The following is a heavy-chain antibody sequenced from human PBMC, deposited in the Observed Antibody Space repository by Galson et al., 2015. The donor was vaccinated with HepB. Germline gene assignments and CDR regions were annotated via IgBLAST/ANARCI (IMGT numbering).Heavy chain of an antibody. CDR3: ARDRDYRFDY. D-gene: IGHD4/OR15-4a*01. J-gene: IGHJ4*02. CDR2: ISAYGGNT. CDR1: GYTFTING. V-gene: IGHV1-18*04. Sequence: SVKVSCKAIGYTFTINGISWVRQTPRQGLEWLGWISAYGGNTKYAQKYQGRITLTRDTSTSTAYMELSSLRSDDTAVYYCARDRDYRFDYWGQGTLVTVSS.